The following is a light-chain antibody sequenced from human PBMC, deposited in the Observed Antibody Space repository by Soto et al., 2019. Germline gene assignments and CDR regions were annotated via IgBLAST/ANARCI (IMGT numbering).Light chain of an antibody. V-gene: IGKV3-20*01. CDR3: LSYGISVCT. CDR2: GAS. Sequence: GEEATFPCSASQSLSTNHLAWFQQNPGQAPRRLIYGASSRATGIPDRFRGSRSRPDFTLSSPSLPAEALALYYFLSYGISVCTLGHGDKVE. J-gene: IGKJ1*01. CDR1: QSLSTNH.